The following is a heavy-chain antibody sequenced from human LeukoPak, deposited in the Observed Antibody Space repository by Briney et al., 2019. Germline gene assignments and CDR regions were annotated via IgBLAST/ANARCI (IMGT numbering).Heavy chain of an antibody. CDR3: ARGDYDILTGYYYYYGMDV. V-gene: IGHV3-48*03. CDR2: ISSSGSTI. J-gene: IGHJ6*02. Sequence: GGSLRLSCAASGFTFSSYEMNWVRQAPGKGLEWVSYISSSGSTIYYADPVKGRFTISRDNAKNSLYLQMNSLRAEDTAVYYCARGDYDILTGYYYYYGMDVWGQGTTVTVSS. CDR1: GFTFSSYE. D-gene: IGHD3-9*01.